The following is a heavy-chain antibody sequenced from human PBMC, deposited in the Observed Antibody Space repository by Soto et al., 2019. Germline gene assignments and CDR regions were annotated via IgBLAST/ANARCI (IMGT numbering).Heavy chain of an antibody. CDR1: GYTLTELS. CDR3: ATSAPGVNSSGYFDYYGMDV. CDR2: FDPEDGET. Sequence: GASVKVSCKVSGYTLTELSMHWVRQAPGKGLEWMGGFDPEDGETIYAQKFQGRVTMTEDTSTDTAYMELSSLRSEDTAVYYCATSAPGVNSSGYFDYYGMDVWGQGTTVTVS. V-gene: IGHV1-24*01. J-gene: IGHJ6*02. D-gene: IGHD3-22*01.